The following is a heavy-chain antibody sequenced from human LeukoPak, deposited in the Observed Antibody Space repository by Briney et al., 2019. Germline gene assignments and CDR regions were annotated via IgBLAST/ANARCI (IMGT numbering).Heavy chain of an antibody. D-gene: IGHD6-19*01. CDR2: IYYSGYT. CDR3: ASVAGTYDAFDI. J-gene: IGHJ3*02. V-gene: IGHV4-39*01. Sequence: SETLSLTCTVSGGSISSSSYYWGWIRQPPGKGLEWIGSIYYSGYTYYNPSLKSRVTIFVDTSKNQFSLKLTSVTAADAAVYYCASVAGTYDAFDIWGQGTMVTVSS. CDR1: GGSISSSSYY.